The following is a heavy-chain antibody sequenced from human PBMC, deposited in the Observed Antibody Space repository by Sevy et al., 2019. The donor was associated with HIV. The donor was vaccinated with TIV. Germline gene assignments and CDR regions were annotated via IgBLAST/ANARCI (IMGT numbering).Heavy chain of an antibody. V-gene: IGHV1-69*13. CDR3: ARDYGSGSVSIMGGY. J-gene: IGHJ4*02. CDR2: IIPIYGTP. D-gene: IGHD3-10*01. CDR1: EATFVSYA. Sequence: ASVKVSCKTSEATFVSYAITWVRQAPGQGLEWMGGIIPIYGTPSYPQKFQGRVTFTAEESTSTAYMELSRLRSEDTAVYYCARDYGSGSVSIMGGYWGQGTLVTVSS.